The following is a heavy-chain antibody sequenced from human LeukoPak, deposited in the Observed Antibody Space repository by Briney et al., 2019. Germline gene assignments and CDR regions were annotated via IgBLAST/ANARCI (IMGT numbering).Heavy chain of an antibody. V-gene: IGHV3-48*01. CDR2: ISSSSSTI. D-gene: IGHD5-18*01. CDR3: ARAITNYGYIFDY. Sequence: GGSLRLSCAASGFTFSSYRMNWVRQAPGKGLEWVSYISSSSSTIYYADSVKGRFTISRDNAKTSLSLQMNSLGAEDTAVYYCARAITNYGYIFDYWGQGTLVTVSS. J-gene: IGHJ4*02. CDR1: GFTFSSYR.